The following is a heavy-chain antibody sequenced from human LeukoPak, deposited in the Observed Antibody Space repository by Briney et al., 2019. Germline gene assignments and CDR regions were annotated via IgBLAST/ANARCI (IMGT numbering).Heavy chain of an antibody. J-gene: IGHJ4*02. CDR1: GFTFSSYA. D-gene: IGHD4-17*01. CDR3: AMTTVTTYFDY. V-gene: IGHV3-30*07. Sequence: GRSLRFSCAASGFTFSSYAMHWVRQAPGKGLEWVAVISYDGSNKYYADSVKGRFTISRDNSKNTLYLQMNSLRAEDTAVYYCAMTTVTTYFDYWGQGTLVTVS. CDR2: ISYDGSNK.